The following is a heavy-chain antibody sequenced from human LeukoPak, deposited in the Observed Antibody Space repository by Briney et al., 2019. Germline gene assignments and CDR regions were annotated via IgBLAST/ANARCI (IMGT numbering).Heavy chain of an antibody. Sequence: GGSLRLSCAASGFTFSGYAMSWVRQAPGKGLEWVSAVSGSGGSTYYADSVKGRFTISRDNSKNTLYLQMNSLRAEDTAVYYCAKDRYSSSWGGNWFDPWGQGTLVTVSS. CDR2: VSGSGGST. V-gene: IGHV3-23*01. CDR1: GFTFSGYA. CDR3: AKDRYSSSWGGNWFDP. J-gene: IGHJ5*02. D-gene: IGHD6-13*01.